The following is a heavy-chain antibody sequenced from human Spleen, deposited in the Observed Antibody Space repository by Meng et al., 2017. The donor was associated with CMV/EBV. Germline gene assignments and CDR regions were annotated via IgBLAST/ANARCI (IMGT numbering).Heavy chain of an antibody. CDR1: GVSISGNY. D-gene: IGHD2-15*01. CDR2: IYYTGST. V-gene: IGHV4-59*01. CDR3: ARSRLVAATHNWFDP. J-gene: IGHJ5*02. Sequence: GSLRLSCTVSGVSISGNYYSWIRQPPGKGLEWIGYIYYTGSTDYNSSLKSRVTLSLDTSKNQFSLTLNSVTAADTAVYYCARSRLVAATHNWFDPWGQGTLVTVSS.